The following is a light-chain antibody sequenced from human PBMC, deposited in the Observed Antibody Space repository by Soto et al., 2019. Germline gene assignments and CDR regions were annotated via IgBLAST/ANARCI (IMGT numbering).Light chain of an antibody. CDR1: QSISRS. CDR3: QQYVSAPIT. CDR2: GAS. J-gene: IGKJ5*01. V-gene: IGKV3-20*01. Sequence: EIVLTQSPAMLSESPWERATLSCGASQSISRSLAWYQQKPGQAPRLLIYGASTRATGIPDRFSGSGSGTDFTLTISRLEPEDFAVYYCQQYVSAPITFGQGTRLEIK.